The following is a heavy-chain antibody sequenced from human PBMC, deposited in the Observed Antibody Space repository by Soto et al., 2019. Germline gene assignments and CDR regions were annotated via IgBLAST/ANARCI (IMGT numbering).Heavy chain of an antibody. Sequence: LRLSCTASGFNFDHYAMHWVRRGPGQGLEWVAGLNWRGDNIAYADSVRGRFTISRDNVKNSLFLQMTGLRPEDTAVYYCAKDTYDLSWYEVVLDYWGRGVPVTGSS. J-gene: IGHJ4*01. D-gene: IGHD5-12*01. CDR3: AKDTYDLSWYEVVLDY. CDR2: LNWRGDNI. V-gene: IGHV3-9*01. CDR1: GFNFDHYA.